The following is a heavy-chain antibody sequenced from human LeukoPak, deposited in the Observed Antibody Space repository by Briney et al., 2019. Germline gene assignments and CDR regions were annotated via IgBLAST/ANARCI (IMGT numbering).Heavy chain of an antibody. CDR1: GLTFSTYS. V-gene: IGHV3-23*01. CDR3: AKDVAPDSGWDLDY. Sequence: PGGSLRLSCAVSGLTFSTYSMTWVRQGPGKGLEWVSSIYNSGAKIFYADSVKGRLTISRDNSKNMLYLQMNSLRVEDTAVYYCAKDVAPDSGWDLDYWGQGTLVTVSS. J-gene: IGHJ4*02. CDR2: IYNSGAKI. D-gene: IGHD6-19*01.